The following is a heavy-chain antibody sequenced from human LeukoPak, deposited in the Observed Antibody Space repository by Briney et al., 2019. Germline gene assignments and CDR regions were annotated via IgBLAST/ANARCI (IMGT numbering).Heavy chain of an antibody. Sequence: PGGSLRLSCAVSGLIFSDAWVSWVRQAPGKGLEWVGRIKSKTDGGATDYAAPVKGRVTISRDDSKNMLYLQMNSLKTEDSAVYYCTYYYDSSGYLKGADYWGQGTLVTVSS. CDR2: IKSKTDGGAT. J-gene: IGHJ4*02. CDR3: TYYYDSSGYLKGADY. D-gene: IGHD3-22*01. V-gene: IGHV3-15*01. CDR1: GLIFSDAW.